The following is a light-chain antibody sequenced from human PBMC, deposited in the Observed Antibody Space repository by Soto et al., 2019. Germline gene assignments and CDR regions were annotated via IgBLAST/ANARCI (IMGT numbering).Light chain of an antibody. V-gene: IGKV3-15*01. CDR3: PQYTNWPWT. J-gene: IGKJ1*01. Sequence: EIVMTQSPATLSVSPGERATLSRRASQSGATNLAWYQQKPGQPPRVLIYGASTRATGIPARFSGSGSGTEFTLTISSLQSVDFAVYSCPQYTNWPWTFGQGTKVDIK. CDR1: QSGATN. CDR2: GAS.